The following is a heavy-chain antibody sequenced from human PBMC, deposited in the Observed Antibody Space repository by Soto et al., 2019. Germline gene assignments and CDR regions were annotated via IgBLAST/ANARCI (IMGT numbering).Heavy chain of an antibody. CDR1: GFSLSADGVG. Sequence: QITLKESGPTLVKPTQTLTLTCTFSGFSLSADGVGVGWIRQPPGKALEWLALIYWDDDQRYSPSLKTRLTITKDTSKNPVVLTMTNMDPVDTATYYGAHAYGGTSWPNDAFDVWGQGTVVTVSS. CDR3: AHAYGGTSWPNDAFDV. D-gene: IGHD2-2*01. CDR2: IYWDDDQ. V-gene: IGHV2-5*02. J-gene: IGHJ3*01.